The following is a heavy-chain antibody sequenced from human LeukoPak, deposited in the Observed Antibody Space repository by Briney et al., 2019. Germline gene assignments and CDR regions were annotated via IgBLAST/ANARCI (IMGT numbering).Heavy chain of an antibody. CDR1: GYTFTSYD. CDR2: MNPNSGNT. CDR3: ARLGGAIVTVDY. Sequence: ASVKVSCKASGYTFTSYDINWVRQATGQGLEWMGWMNPNSGNTGYAQKFQGRVTMTRNTSISTAYMELSSLRSDDTAVYYCARLGGAIVTVDYWGQGTLVTVSS. J-gene: IGHJ4*02. D-gene: IGHD3-16*02. V-gene: IGHV1-8*01.